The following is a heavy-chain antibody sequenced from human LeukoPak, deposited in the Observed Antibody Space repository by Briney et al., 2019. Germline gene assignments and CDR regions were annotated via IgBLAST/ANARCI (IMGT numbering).Heavy chain of an antibody. Sequence: AGSLRLSCAASGFSFSSYAMSWVRQAPGQGLEWVSAISGSGGSTYYADSVKGRFTISRDNSKNTLYLQMNSLRAEDRAVYYCAKAEEQWLVLFGMDVWGQGTTVTVSS. CDR3: AKAEEQWLVLFGMDV. V-gene: IGHV3-23*01. D-gene: IGHD6-19*01. CDR2: ISGSGGST. CDR1: GFSFSSYA. J-gene: IGHJ6*02.